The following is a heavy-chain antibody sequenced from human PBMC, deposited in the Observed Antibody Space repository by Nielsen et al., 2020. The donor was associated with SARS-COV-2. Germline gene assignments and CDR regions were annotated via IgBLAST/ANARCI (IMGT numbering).Heavy chain of an antibody. Sequence: GESLKISCAASGFTFNNAWMNWVRQAPGKGLEWIGRIKSKIDGGTTDYAAPVKGRFIISRDDSKNTLYLQMNSLRAEDTAVYYCAREGAYCGGDCYSGMDVWGKGTTVTVSS. J-gene: IGHJ6*03. CDR3: AREGAYCGGDCYSGMDV. CDR2: IKSKIDGGTT. D-gene: IGHD2-21*02. CDR1: GFTFNNAW. V-gene: IGHV3-15*01.